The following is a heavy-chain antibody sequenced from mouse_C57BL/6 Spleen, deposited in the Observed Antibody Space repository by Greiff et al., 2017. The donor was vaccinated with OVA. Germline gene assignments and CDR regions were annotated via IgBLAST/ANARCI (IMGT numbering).Heavy chain of an antibody. CDR1: GYTFTSYW. Sequence: QVQLQQSGAELVKPGASVKLSCKASGYTFTSYWMQWVKQRPGQGLEWIGEIDPSDSYTNYNQKFKGKATLTVDTSSSTAYMQRSSLTSEDSAVYYGARSLNYYGSSYDYFDYWGQGTTLTVSS. V-gene: IGHV1-50*01. D-gene: IGHD1-1*01. CDR3: ARSLNYYGSSYDYFDY. CDR2: IDPSDSYT. J-gene: IGHJ2*01.